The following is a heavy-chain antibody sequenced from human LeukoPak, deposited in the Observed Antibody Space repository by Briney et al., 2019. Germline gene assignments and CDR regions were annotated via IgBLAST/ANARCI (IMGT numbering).Heavy chain of an antibody. CDR1: GGSISSYY. D-gene: IGHD5-18*01. V-gene: IGHV4-4*07. J-gene: IGHJ6*03. CDR3: ARDARYSYGSYYMDV. Sequence: PSETLSLTCTVSGGSISSYYWSWIRQPAGQGLEWIGHIYTSGSTNYNPSLKSRVTMSVDTSKNQFSLKLTSVTAADTAVYYCARDARYSYGSYYMDVWGKGTTVTVSS. CDR2: IYTSGST.